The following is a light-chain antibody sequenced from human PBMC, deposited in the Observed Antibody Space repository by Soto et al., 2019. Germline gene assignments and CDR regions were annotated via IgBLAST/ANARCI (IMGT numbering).Light chain of an antibody. CDR1: RSVLSSSNNKNF. Sequence: DFVMTQSPDSLALSLGERATINCKSSRSVLSSSNNKNFLAWYQQKPRQPPRLLIYWASTRESGVPDRFSGSGSGTDFTLTISSLQAEDVAVYYSQQYYSSPFTFGPGTKVEIK. J-gene: IGKJ3*01. CDR3: QQYYSSPFT. V-gene: IGKV4-1*01. CDR2: WAS.